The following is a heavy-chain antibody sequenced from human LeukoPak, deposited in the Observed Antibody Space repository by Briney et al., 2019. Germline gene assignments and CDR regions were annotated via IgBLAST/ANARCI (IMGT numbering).Heavy chain of an antibody. V-gene: IGHV1-2*06. CDR2: INPNSGGT. D-gene: IGHD6-13*01. CDR3: ARDRIVIGYSSSWHSFNWFDP. CDR1: GYTFTGYY. J-gene: IGHJ5*02. Sequence: VASVKVSCKASGYTFTGYYMHWVRQAPGQGLEWMGRINPNSGGTNYAQKFQGRVTMTRDTSISTAYMELSRLRSDDTAVYYCARDRIVIGYSSSWHSFNWFDPWGQGTLVTVSS.